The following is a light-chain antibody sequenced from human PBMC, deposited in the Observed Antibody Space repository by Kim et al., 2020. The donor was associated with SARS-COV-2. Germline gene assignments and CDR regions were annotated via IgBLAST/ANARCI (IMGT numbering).Light chain of an antibody. V-gene: IGKV1-5*03. J-gene: IGKJ2*01. CDR2: KAS. CDR3: QQYKSLYT. CDR1: ESINIW. Sequence: LSASVGDRVTITCRASESINIWLSWYQVKPGKAPKLLIYKASSLESGVPSRFSGSGSGTEFTLSISSLQPEDFATYYCQQYKSLYTFGQGTKLEI.